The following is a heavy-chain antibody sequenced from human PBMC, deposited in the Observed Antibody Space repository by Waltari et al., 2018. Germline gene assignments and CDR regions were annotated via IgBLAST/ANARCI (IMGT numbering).Heavy chain of an antibody. D-gene: IGHD1-26*01. CDR1: GGSFSGYY. CDR2: VDHGGRA. CDR3: ARGNGGYSD. Sequence: QVQLQQWGAGLLKPSETLSLTCGVSGGSFSGYYWGWIRQPPGKGREWIGEVDHGGRATYHPSLKGRVTMSVDTSSNQFSLKMISVTAADTAVYYCARGNGGYSDWGPGALVAVSS. J-gene: IGHJ4*02. V-gene: IGHV4-34*02.